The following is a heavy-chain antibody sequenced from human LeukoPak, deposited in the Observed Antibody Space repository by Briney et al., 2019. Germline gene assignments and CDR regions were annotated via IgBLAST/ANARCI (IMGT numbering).Heavy chain of an antibody. Sequence: GGSLRLSCAASGFTFSSYGMHWVRQAPGKGLEWVAVIWYGGSNKYYADSVKGRFTISRDNSKNTLYLQMNSLRAEDTAVYYCTTEWELLLGDYWGQGTLVTVSS. CDR3: TTEWELLLGDY. CDR2: IWYGGSNK. CDR1: GFTFSSYG. J-gene: IGHJ4*02. V-gene: IGHV3-33*08. D-gene: IGHD1-26*01.